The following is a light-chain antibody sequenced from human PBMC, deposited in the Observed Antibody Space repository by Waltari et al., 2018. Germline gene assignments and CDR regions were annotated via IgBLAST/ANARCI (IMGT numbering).Light chain of an antibody. Sequence: DIVMTQSPDSLAVSLGERATIHCKSSQSVLYSSKNKNYLSWYQQKPGQPPKLLIYWASTRESGVPDRFSVSGSGTDFTLTISSLQAEDVAVYYCQQYYTTPSFGGGTKVEIK. V-gene: IGKV4-1*01. CDR2: WAS. CDR1: QSVLYSSKNKNY. J-gene: IGKJ4*01. CDR3: QQYYTTPS.